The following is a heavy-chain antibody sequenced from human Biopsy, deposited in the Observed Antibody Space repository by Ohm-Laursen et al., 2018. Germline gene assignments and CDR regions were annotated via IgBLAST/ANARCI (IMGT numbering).Heavy chain of an antibody. CDR3: VRGGSGSFPFDY. CDR1: GGSINSYY. J-gene: IGHJ4*02. CDR2: IFTSGTT. Sequence: SDTLSLTCTVSGGSINSYYWSWMRQPAGKGLEWIGRIFTSGTTNYSPSLNNRVTMSVDPSKNQFSLRLTSVTAADTAVYYCVRGGSGSFPFDYWGPGTLVTVSS. D-gene: IGHD3-10*01. V-gene: IGHV4-4*07.